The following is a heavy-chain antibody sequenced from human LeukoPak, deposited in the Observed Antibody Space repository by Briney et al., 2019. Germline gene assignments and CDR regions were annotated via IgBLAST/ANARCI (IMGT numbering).Heavy chain of an antibody. CDR3: ARAVLMVYPTPSWFDI. J-gene: IGHJ3*02. CDR1: GGSISSSSYY. D-gene: IGHD2-8*01. Sequence: PSETLSLTCTVSGGSISSSSYYWGWIRQPPGKGLEWIGSIYYSGSTYYNPSLKSRVTMSVDTSKNQFSLKLSSVTAADTAVYYCARAVLMVYPTPSWFDIWGQGTMVTVSS. V-gene: IGHV4-39*07. CDR2: IYYSGST.